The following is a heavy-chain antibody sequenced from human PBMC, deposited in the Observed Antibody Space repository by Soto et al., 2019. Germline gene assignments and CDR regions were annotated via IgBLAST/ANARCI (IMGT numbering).Heavy chain of an antibody. CDR1: GGSVSSGSYY. Sequence: KPSETLSLTCTVSGGSVSSGSYYWSWIRQPPGKGLEWIGYIYYSGSTNYNPSLKSRVTISVDTSKNQFSLKLSSVTAADTAVYYCAGMISSSWNYYYYYGMDVWGQGTTVTVS. V-gene: IGHV4-61*01. D-gene: IGHD6-13*01. J-gene: IGHJ6*02. CDR3: AGMISSSWNYYYYYGMDV. CDR2: IYYSGST.